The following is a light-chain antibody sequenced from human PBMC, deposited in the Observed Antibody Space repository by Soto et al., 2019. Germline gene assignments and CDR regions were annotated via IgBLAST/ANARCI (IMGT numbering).Light chain of an antibody. Sequence: EIVLTQSPGSLSLSPGQRATLSCRASQSVDTTFFAWYQKKPGQAPRLLIQGASKRATGIPDRFSGSGSGTDFTLIISRLEPEVFAVYFCQQYMSSVTFGQGTKVEIK. CDR2: GAS. CDR1: QSVDTTF. CDR3: QQYMSSVT. V-gene: IGKV3-20*01. J-gene: IGKJ1*01.